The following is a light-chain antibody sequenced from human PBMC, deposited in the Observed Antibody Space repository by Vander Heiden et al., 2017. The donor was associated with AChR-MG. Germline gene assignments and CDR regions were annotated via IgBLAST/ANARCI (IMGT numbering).Light chain of an antibody. CDR3: SSFTRRYTDV. CDR1: NSDVGGYNV. J-gene: IGLJ1*01. Sequence: QSPLTQPASVSGSPRPSITIPSTGTNSDVGGYNVVAWFQQYPGKAPKCVIYDVSSRPSGMSNRLSGAKSGNTATLTISGLQAEDEATYYCSSFTRRYTDVFGTGTRVTVL. CDR2: DVS. V-gene: IGLV2-14*03.